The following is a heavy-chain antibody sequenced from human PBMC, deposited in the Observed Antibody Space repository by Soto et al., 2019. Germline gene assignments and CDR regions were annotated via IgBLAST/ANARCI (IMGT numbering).Heavy chain of an antibody. CDR2: IYYSGST. CDR3: ARHVAMIGDFDY. J-gene: IGHJ4*02. Sequence: PSETLSLTCTVSGGSISSYYWSWIRQPPGKGLEWIGYIYYSGSTNYNPSLKSRVTISVDTSKNQFSLKLSSVTAADTAVYYCARHVAMIGDFDYWGQGTLVTVSS. V-gene: IGHV4-59*08. D-gene: IGHD3-22*01. CDR1: GGSISSYY.